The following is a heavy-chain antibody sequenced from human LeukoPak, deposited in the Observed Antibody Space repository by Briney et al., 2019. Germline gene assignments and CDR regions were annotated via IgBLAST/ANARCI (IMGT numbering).Heavy chain of an antibody. CDR1: GYTFTGYY. D-gene: IGHD6-13*01. Sequence: GASVKVSCKASGYTFTGYYMHWVRQAPGQGLEWMGWTNPNSGGTNYAQKFQGRVTMTRDTSISTAYMELSRLRSDDTAVYYCARASPGYSSSWYDFDYWGQGTLVTVSS. CDR3: ARASPGYSSSWYDFDY. CDR2: TNPNSGGT. J-gene: IGHJ4*02. V-gene: IGHV1-2*02.